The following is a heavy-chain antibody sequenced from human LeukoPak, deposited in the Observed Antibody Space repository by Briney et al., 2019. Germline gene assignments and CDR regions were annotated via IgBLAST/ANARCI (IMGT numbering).Heavy chain of an antibody. CDR3: ASHGYCSGGSCYSESAFDI. CDR1: GFTFSRYS. D-gene: IGHD2-15*01. V-gene: IGHV3-7*01. CDR2: IKQDGSEK. J-gene: IGHJ3*02. Sequence: GGSLRLSCAASGFTFSRYSMNWVRQAPGKGLEWVANIKQDGSEKYYVDSVKGRFTISRDNAKNSLYLQMNSLRAEDTAVYYCASHGYCSGGSCYSESAFDIWGQGTMVTVSS.